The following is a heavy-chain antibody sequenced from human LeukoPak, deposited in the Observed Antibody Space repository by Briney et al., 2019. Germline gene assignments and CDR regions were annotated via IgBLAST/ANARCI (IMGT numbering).Heavy chain of an antibody. CDR2: INPNSGDT. J-gene: IGHJ6*03. D-gene: IGHD3-3*02. V-gene: IGHV1-2*02. CDR3: ARTAFQFGDYFYYMDV. CDR1: GYTFSSYT. Sequence: ASVKVSCKASGYTFSSYTMNWVRQAPGQGLEWMGWINPNSGDTNYAQKFQGRVTVTRDTSISTAYMELSGLTSDDTAVYYCARTAFQFGDYFYYMDVWGKGTTVTVSS.